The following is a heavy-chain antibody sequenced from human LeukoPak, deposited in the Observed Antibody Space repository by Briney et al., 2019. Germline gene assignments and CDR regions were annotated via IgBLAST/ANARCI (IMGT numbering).Heavy chain of an antibody. CDR2: IYYSGST. Sequence: SETLSLTCTVSGGSISSSSYYWGWIRQPPGKGLEWTGSIYYSGSTYYNPSLKSRVTISVDTSKNQFSLKLSSVTAADTAVYYCARTAGGVIVKGRFDYWGQGTLVTVSS. V-gene: IGHV4-39*07. CDR3: ARTAGGVIVKGRFDY. J-gene: IGHJ4*02. CDR1: GGSISSSSYY. D-gene: IGHD3-16*02.